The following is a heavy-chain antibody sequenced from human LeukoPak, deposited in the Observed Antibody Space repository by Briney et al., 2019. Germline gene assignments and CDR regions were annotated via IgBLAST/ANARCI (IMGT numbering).Heavy chain of an antibody. D-gene: IGHD3-10*01. Sequence: PGGSLRLSCAASGFTFSSYAMSWVRQAPGKGLEWVSAISGSGGSTYYADSVKGRFTISRVNSKNTLYLQMNSLRAEDTAVYYCAKEGPITMVRGVISSAYFDYWGQGTLVTVSS. V-gene: IGHV3-23*01. CDR2: ISGSGGST. J-gene: IGHJ4*02. CDR3: AKEGPITMVRGVISSAYFDY. CDR1: GFTFSSYA.